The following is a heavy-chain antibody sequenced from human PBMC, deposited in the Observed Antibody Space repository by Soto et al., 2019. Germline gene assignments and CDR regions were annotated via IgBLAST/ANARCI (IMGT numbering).Heavy chain of an antibody. J-gene: IGHJ4*02. Sequence: SETLSLTCALSSYSFGSGYWAWLRQSPGKGLEWFGTISQNGDSFYNPSLRSRVAMAIDASRNQFSLELPSVTAADTALYYCARVHSSGPGVDYWGPGTLVTVSS. CDR1: SYSFGSGY. CDR2: ISQNGDS. CDR3: ARVHSSGPGVDY. V-gene: IGHV4-38-2*01. D-gene: IGHD6-19*01.